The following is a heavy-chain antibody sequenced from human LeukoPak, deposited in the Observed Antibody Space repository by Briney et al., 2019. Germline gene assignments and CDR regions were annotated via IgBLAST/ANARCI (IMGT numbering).Heavy chain of an antibody. D-gene: IGHD3-22*01. CDR1: GGSISSGSYY. CDR2: IYTSGST. CDR3: ASVTTGGYYNY. V-gene: IGHV4-61*02. Sequence: SETLSLTCAVSGGSISSGSYYWSWIRQPAGKGLEWIGRIYTSGSTNYNPSLKSRVTMSFDASNNQFSLRLSSVTAADTAVYYCASVTTGGYYNYWGQGTLVTVSS. J-gene: IGHJ4*02.